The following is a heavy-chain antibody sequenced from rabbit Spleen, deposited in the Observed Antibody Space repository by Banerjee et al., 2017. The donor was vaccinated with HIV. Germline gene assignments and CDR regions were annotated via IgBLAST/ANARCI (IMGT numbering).Heavy chain of an antibody. Sequence: QSLEESGGDLVKPGASLTLTCKASGIDFSSYYYMCWVRQAPGKGLEWIACINAVTGKAVYASWAKGRFTFSKTSSTTVTLQMTSLTPADTATYFCARSANGGWDLWGQGTLVTVS. CDR2: INAVTGKA. CDR3: ARSANGGWDL. V-gene: IGHV1S40*01. CDR1: GIDFSSYYY. J-gene: IGHJ3*01. D-gene: IGHD4-1*01.